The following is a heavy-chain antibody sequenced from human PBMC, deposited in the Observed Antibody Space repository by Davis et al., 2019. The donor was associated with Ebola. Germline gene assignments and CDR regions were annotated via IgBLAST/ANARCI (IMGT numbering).Heavy chain of an antibody. CDR3: ARVYLLVRATAISYMDV. D-gene: IGHD5-18*01. Sequence: PSETLSLTCTVSGGSISSYYWSWIRQLAGKGLEWIGRIYTSGSTNYNPSLKSRVTMSVDTSKNQFSLKLSSVTAADTAVYYCARVYLLVRATAISYMDVWGKGTTVTVSS. J-gene: IGHJ6*03. CDR1: GGSISSYY. CDR2: IYTSGST. V-gene: IGHV4-4*07.